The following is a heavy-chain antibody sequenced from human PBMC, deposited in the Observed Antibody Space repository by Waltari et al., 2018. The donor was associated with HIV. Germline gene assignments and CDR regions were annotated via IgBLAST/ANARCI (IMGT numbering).Heavy chain of an antibody. CDR1: GFSFSDYY. CDR3: ARLVATVFDF. D-gene: IGHD5-12*01. CDR2: ISSSGSTT. V-gene: IGHV3-11*01. Sequence: GGGLVKPGGSLRLTCAASGFSFSDYYMSWIRQAPGEGLEWISYISSSGSTTHYADSVKGRFTISRDNAKDSLYLEMNTLRAEDTAVYFCARLVATVFDFWGQGALVTVSS. J-gene: IGHJ4*02.